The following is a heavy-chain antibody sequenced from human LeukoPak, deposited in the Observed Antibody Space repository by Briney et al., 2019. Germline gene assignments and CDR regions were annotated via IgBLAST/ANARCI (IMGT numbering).Heavy chain of an antibody. CDR3: ASKNTDYFNAFDI. CDR2: ISSAGSTI. V-gene: IGHV3-11*01. Sequence: GGSLRLSCAAPGFTFSDYYMSWIRRAPGKGLEWISHISSAGSTIYYADSVKGRFTISRDNAKNSLYLQMNSLRAEDTAVYYCASKNTDYFNAFDIWGQGTMVTVSS. D-gene: IGHD2/OR15-2a*01. CDR1: GFTFSDYY. J-gene: IGHJ3*02.